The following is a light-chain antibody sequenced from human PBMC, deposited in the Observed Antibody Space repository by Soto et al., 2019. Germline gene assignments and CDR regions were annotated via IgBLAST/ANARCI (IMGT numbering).Light chain of an antibody. V-gene: IGLV1-47*02. CDR2: NDN. Sequence: QSVLTQPPSASGTPGQRVTISCSGSSSNIGSNYVYWYQQLPGAAPKLLIYNDNQRPSGVPDRFSGSKSGTSASLAISGLRSDNEADYYCAAWDDRLSGPVFGGGTKLTVL. CDR3: AAWDDRLSGPV. J-gene: IGLJ2*01. CDR1: SSNIGSNY.